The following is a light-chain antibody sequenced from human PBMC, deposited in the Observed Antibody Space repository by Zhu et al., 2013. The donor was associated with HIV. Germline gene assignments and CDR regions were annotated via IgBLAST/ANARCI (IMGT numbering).Light chain of an antibody. V-gene: IGLV2-14*01. CDR2: EVS. J-gene: IGLJ2*01. CDR3: SSYTSSSTVV. CDR1: SSDVGGYKY. Sequence: QSALTQPASVSGSPGQSITISCTGISSDVGGYKYVSWYQQYPGKAPKLIIYEVSNRPSGVSNRFSGSKSGNTASLTISGLQAEDEADYYCSSYTSSSTVVFGGGTKLTVL.